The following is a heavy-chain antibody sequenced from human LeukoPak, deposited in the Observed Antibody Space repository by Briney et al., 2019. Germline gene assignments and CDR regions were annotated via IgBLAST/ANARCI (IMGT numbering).Heavy chain of an antibody. CDR1: GGSISSSSFY. CDR3: ARLYDSVGYYYPFDY. Sequence: SETLSLTCNISGGSISSSSFYWGWIRQSPGEGLEWIGSIYFSGNTYYNPSLKSRLTVSVDTSKNHFSLKLSSVTAADTAVYYCARLYDSVGYYYPFDYWGQGTLVTVSS. V-gene: IGHV4-39*02. D-gene: IGHD3-22*01. CDR2: IYFSGNT. J-gene: IGHJ4*02.